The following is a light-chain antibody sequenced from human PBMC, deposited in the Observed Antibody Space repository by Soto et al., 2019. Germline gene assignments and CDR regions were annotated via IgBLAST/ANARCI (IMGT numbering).Light chain of an antibody. Sequence: EIVLTQSPGTLSLSPGEVVTLSCRASQSVSRSFLAWYQQKHGQPPRLLIYHASSRATGIPDRFSGSGSGTDFTLTISRLEPDDFATYYCQQYNSYSYTFGQGTKLEIK. CDR1: QSVSRSF. CDR2: HAS. J-gene: IGKJ2*01. V-gene: IGKV3-20*01. CDR3: QQYNSYSYT.